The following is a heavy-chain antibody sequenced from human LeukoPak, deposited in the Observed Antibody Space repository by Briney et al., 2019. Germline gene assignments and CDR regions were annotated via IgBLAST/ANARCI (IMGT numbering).Heavy chain of an antibody. CDR1: GFTFSSYA. V-gene: IGHV3-23*01. D-gene: IGHD3-22*01. CDR2: ISGSGGST. J-gene: IGHJ4*02. CDR3: ARDDNFYYYDSSGLV. Sequence: PGRSLRLSCAASGFTFSSYAMSWVRQAPGKGLEWVSAISGSGGSTYYADSVKGRFTISRDNSKNTLYLQMNSLRAEDTAVYYCARDDNFYYYDSSGLVRGQGTLVTVSS.